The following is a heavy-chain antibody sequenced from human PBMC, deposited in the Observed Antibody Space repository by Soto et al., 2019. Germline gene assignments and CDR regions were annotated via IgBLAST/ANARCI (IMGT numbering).Heavy chain of an antibody. Sequence: EVQLVESGGGLVQPGGSLRLSCAASGFTFSSYSMNWVRQAPGKGLEWVSYISSSSSNIYYADSVKGRVNISRDHATNSLYLQMNSLRAEGTAVYYCAREGHPLNWFDPWGQGTLVTVSS. J-gene: IGHJ5*02. CDR2: ISSSSSNI. V-gene: IGHV3-48*01. CDR1: GFTFSSYS. CDR3: AREGHPLNWFDP.